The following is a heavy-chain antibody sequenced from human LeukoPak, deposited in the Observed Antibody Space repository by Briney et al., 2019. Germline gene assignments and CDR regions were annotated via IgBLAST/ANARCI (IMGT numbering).Heavy chain of an antibody. CDR3: ARDMFGPQDY. CDR1: GYTFTSYG. CDR2: INPNSGGT. Sequence: ASVKVSCKASGYTFTSYGISWVRQAPGQGLEWMGWINPNSGGTNYAQKFQGRVTMTRDTSISTAYMELSRLRSDDTAVYYCARDMFGPQDYWGQGTLVTVSS. J-gene: IGHJ4*02. V-gene: IGHV1-2*02. D-gene: IGHD3-10*02.